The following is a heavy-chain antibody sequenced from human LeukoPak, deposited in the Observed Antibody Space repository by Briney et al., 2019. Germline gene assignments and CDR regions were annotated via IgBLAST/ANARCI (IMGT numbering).Heavy chain of an antibody. CDR1: GGSISSSSYY. CDR2: IYSSGTT. CDR3: VQNIPGTIEH. J-gene: IGHJ1*01. V-gene: IGHV4-39*01. Sequence: SETLSLTCTVSGGSISSSSYYWGCIRQPPGKGLECIGNIYSSGTTYYNPSLKSRVTISIDTSKSQFSLRLSSVTAADTAVYYCVQNIPGTIEHRGQATLVTVSS. D-gene: IGHD1-7*01.